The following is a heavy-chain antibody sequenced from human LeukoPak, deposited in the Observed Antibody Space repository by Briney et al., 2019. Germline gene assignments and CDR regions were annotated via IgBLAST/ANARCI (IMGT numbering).Heavy chain of an antibody. V-gene: IGHV1-18*01. CDR1: GGTFSSYA. CDR3: ARAPRGGYSSGWYLIYPVDY. D-gene: IGHD6-19*01. CDR2: ISAYNGNT. Sequence: GSSVKVSCKASGGTFSSYAISWVRQAPGQGLEWMGWISAYNGNTNYAQKLQGRVTMTTDTSTSTAYMELRSLRSDDTAVYDCARAPRGGYSSGWYLIYPVDYWGQGTLVTVSS. J-gene: IGHJ4*02.